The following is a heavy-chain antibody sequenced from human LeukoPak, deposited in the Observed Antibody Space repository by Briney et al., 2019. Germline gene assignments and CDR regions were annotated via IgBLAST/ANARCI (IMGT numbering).Heavy chain of an antibody. D-gene: IGHD3-10*01. CDR2: INHSGST. CDR3: ARVVGSGSYFLSTSRYNWFDP. V-gene: IGHV4-34*01. J-gene: IGHJ5*02. CDR1: GGSFSGYY. Sequence: PSETLSLTCAVYGGSFSGYYWSWIRQPPGKGLEWIGEINHSGSTNYNPSLKSRVTISVDTSKNQFSLKLSSVTAADTAVYYCARVVGSGSYFLSTSRYNWFDPWGQGTLVTVSS.